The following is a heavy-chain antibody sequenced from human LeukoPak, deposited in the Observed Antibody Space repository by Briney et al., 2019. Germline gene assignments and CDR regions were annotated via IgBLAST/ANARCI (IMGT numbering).Heavy chain of an antibody. V-gene: IGHV1-69*05. Sequence: GASVKVSCKASGGTFSSYAISWVRQAPGQGLEWMGGIIPIFGTANYAQKFQGRVTITTDESTSTAYMELSSLRSEDTAVYYCARDRALWFGELFADGGGNFDYWGQGTLVTVSS. CDR1: GGTFSSYA. CDR3: ARDRALWFGELFADGGGNFDY. CDR2: IIPIFGTA. D-gene: IGHD3-10*01. J-gene: IGHJ4*02.